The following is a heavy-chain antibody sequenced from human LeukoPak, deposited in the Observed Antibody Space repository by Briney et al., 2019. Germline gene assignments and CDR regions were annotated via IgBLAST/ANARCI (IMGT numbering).Heavy chain of an antibody. J-gene: IGHJ5*02. Sequence: SVKVSCKASGYTYTNYGISWVRQAPGQGLEWMGGIIPIFGTANYAQKFQGRVTITADESTSTAYMELSSLRSEDTAVYYCARGAVRGVIGSDWFDPWGQGTLVTISS. CDR1: GYTYTNYG. D-gene: IGHD3-10*01. CDR2: IIPIFGTA. V-gene: IGHV1-69*13. CDR3: ARGAVRGVIGSDWFDP.